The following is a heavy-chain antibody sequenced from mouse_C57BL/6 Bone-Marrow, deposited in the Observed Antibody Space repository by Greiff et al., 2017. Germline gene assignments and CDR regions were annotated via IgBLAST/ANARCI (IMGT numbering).Heavy chain of an antibody. CDR3: GRAGMTNWYFDV. CDR1: GYSITSDY. CDR2: ISHSGST. D-gene: IGHD2-13*01. Sequence: EVKVEESGPGLAKPSQTLSLTCSVTGYSITSDYWNWIRKFPGHKLEYMGYISHSGSTYYNPSLNSRISITRDTSKNQYYLQLNSGTTEDTATFYCGRAGMTNWYFDVWGTGTTVTVSS. V-gene: IGHV3-8*01. J-gene: IGHJ1*03.